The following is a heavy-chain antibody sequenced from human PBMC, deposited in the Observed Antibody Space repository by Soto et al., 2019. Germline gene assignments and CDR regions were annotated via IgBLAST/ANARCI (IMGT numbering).Heavy chain of an antibody. V-gene: IGHV1-69*13. J-gene: IGHJ4*02. CDR3: ARDDEAALGPFGY. Sequence: ASVKVSCKASGYTFTSYGISWVRQAPGQGLEWMGGISPIFGAANYAQKFQGRVTITADESTSTVYMELNSLRAEDTAVYYCARDDEAALGPFGYWGQGTLVTVSS. D-gene: IGHD6-13*01. CDR2: ISPIFGAA. CDR1: GYTFTSYG.